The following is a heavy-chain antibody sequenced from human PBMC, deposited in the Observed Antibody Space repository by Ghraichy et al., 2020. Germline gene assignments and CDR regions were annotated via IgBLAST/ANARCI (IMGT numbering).Heavy chain of an antibody. Sequence: SETLSLTCSVSGDSISGYYWSWIRQTPGKGLEWIGYVYLSGSTIYNPSLRSRVAISEDTSMNQISLKLRSVTAADTAVYYCARGRSSGWHELGFWGQGILVTVSS. CDR3: ARGRSSGWHELGF. J-gene: IGHJ4*02. V-gene: IGHV4-59*01. CDR2: VYLSGST. CDR1: GDSISGYY. D-gene: IGHD6-19*01.